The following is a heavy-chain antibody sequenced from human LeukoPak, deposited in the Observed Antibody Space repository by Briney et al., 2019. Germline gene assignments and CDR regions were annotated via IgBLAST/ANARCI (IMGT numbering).Heavy chain of an antibody. J-gene: IGHJ4*02. CDR2: IKQDGSEK. V-gene: IGHV3-7*01. CDR3: ARTYSSSWYGYYFDY. Sequence: GGSLRLSCAASGFTFSSYWMSWVRQAPGKGLEWVANIKQDGSEKYYVDSVKGRFTISRDNAKNSLYLQMNSLRAEDTAVYYCARTYSSSWYGYYFDYWGQGTLVTVSS. CDR1: GFTFSSYW. D-gene: IGHD6-13*01.